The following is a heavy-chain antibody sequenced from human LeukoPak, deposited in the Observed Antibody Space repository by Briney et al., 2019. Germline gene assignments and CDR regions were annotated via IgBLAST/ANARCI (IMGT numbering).Heavy chain of an antibody. V-gene: IGHV4-61*01. J-gene: IGHJ4*02. CDR1: GGSVSSGSYY. Sequence: SETLSLTCTASGGSVSSGSYYWSWIRQPPGKGLEWIGYIYYSGSTNYNPSFKSRVTISVDTSKNQFSLKLSSVTAADTAVYYCARVRPGVAATFYDYWGQGTLVTVSS. D-gene: IGHD2-15*01. CDR3: ARVRPGVAATFYDY. CDR2: IYYSGST.